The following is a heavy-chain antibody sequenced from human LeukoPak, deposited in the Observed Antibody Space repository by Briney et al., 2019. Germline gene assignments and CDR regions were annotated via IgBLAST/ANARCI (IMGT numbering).Heavy chain of an antibody. J-gene: IGHJ4*02. V-gene: IGHV4-59*01. CDR3: ARYYYGSGPFDY. D-gene: IGHD3-10*01. Sequence: SETLSLTCTVPGGSISSDSWSWVRQPPGKGLEWIGYIHYSGGAKYNLSLMSRVAISIDTSKNQFPLKLNCTTAAHKAVPYCARYYYGSGPFDYWGQGTLVPVSS. CDR2: IHYSGGA. CDR1: GGSISSDS.